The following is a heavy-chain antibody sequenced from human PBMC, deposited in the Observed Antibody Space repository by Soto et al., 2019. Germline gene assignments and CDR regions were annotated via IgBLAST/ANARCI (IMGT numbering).Heavy chain of an antibody. CDR3: VRDGFPSYDLYYYYYGMDV. Sequence: ASVKVSCKASGYTFTGYYMHWVRQAPGQGLEWMGWINPNSGGTNYAQKFQGWVTMTRDTSISTAYMELSRLRSDDTAVYYCVRDGFPSYDLYYYYYGMDVWGQGTTVTVSS. D-gene: IGHD5-18*01. J-gene: IGHJ6*02. CDR1: GYTFTGYY. V-gene: IGHV1-2*04. CDR2: INPNSGGT.